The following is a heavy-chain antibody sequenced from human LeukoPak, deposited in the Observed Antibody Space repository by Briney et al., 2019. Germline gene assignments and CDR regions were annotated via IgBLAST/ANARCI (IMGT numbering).Heavy chain of an antibody. CDR3: ARSARLMKGVVEVTALDD. D-gene: IGHD3-3*01. CDR1: GFTFRSYE. J-gene: IGHJ4*02. Sequence: GGSLTLSCEDSGFTFRSYEMNWVRQAPGKGLEWIAYLSSSGSAFSYADSVKGRFTIARDNAKNSVYLEMTSLRADDTAVYYCARSARLMKGVVEVTALDDWGQGTLVTVSS. V-gene: IGHV3-48*03. CDR2: LSSSGSAF.